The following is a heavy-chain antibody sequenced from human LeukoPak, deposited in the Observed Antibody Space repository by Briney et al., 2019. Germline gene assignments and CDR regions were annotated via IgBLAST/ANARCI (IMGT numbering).Heavy chain of an antibody. V-gene: IGHV3-9*01. CDR3: AKDRGFGELYYGMDV. CDR1: GFTFDDYA. D-gene: IGHD3-10*01. J-gene: IGHJ6*02. CDR2: ISWNSGSI. Sequence: GGSLRLSCAASGFTFDDYAMHWVRQAPGKGLEWVSGISWNSGSIGYADSVKGRFTISRDNAKNSLYLQMNSLRAEDTALYYCAKDRGFGELYYGMDVWGQGTTVTVSS.